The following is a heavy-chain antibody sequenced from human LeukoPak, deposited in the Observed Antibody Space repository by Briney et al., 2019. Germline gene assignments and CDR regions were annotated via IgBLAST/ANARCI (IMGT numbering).Heavy chain of an antibody. CDR2: IYYSGST. D-gene: IGHD3-22*01. V-gene: IGHV4-59*01. J-gene: IGHJ5*02. CDR3: ARGGDYYDSSGRSYNWFDT. Sequence: PSETLSLTCTVSGGSISRYYWSWIRQPPGKGLEWIGYIYYSGSTNYNPSLKSRVTISVDTSKNQFSLKLSSVTAADTAVYYCARGGDYYDSSGRSYNWFDTWGQGTLVTVSS. CDR1: GGSISRYY.